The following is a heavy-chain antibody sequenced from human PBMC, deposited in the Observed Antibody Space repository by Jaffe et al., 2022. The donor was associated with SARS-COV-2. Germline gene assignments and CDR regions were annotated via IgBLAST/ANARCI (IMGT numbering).Heavy chain of an antibody. V-gene: IGHV4-59*01. CDR1: GDSINSYS. CDR3: ARATNINTWLDFDY. CDR2: IYSSGST. J-gene: IGHJ4*02. D-gene: IGHD5-12*01. Sequence: QVQLQESGPGLVKPSETLSLTCTVSGDSINSYSWNWIRQPPGQGLEWIAYIYSSGSTNYNPSLKSRVTISIDTSKNQFSLKLSSVTTADTAVYYCARATNINTWLDFDYWGQGTLVTVSS.